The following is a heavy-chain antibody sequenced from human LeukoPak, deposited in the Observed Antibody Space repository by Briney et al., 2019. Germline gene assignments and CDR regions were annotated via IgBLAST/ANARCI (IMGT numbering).Heavy chain of an antibody. D-gene: IGHD6-19*01. CDR3: ARDRSSGWFRFDY. CDR1: GFTFSIYA. CDR2: ISSSSSYI. J-gene: IGHJ4*02. Sequence: GGSLRLSCAASGFTFSIYAMSWVRQAPGKGLEWVSSISSSSSYIYYADSVKGRFTISRDNAKNSLYLQMNSLRAEDTAVYYCARDRSSGWFRFDYWGQGTLVTVSS. V-gene: IGHV3-21*01.